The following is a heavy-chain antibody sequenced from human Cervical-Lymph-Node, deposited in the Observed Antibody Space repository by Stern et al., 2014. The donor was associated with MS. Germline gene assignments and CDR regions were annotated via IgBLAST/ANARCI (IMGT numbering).Heavy chain of an antibody. Sequence: EVPLVESGGGLLQPGGSLRLSCGASGFTFSTYWMHWVRPGPGKGLVWVSRINSGGSSTSYTDSVRGRFTISRDNAKNTVYLQMTSLRAEDTAVYYCARSSGASGDAMDVWGQGTTVTVSS. CDR2: INSGGSST. J-gene: IGHJ6*02. CDR1: GFTFSTYW. CDR3: ARSSGASGDAMDV. D-gene: IGHD2-15*01. V-gene: IGHV3-74*02.